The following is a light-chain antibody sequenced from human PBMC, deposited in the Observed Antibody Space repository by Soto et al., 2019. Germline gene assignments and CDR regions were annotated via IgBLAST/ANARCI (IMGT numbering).Light chain of an antibody. CDR2: DDR. V-gene: IGLV3-21*02. J-gene: IGLJ3*02. CDR1: NIGNKV. Sequence: SYELTQPPSVSVAPVLTATITCGGDNIGNKVVHWYQQKPGQAPVLVVYDDRDRPSGIPERFSGSNSGNTATLTISRVEAGDEADYHWQVWDTSDPRVMFGGGTKLTVL. CDR3: QVWDTSDPRVM.